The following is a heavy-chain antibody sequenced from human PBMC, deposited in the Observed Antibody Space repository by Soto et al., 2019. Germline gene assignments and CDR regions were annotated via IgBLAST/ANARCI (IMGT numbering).Heavy chain of an antibody. CDR3: ARMRGRAHSSSSYYFDY. CDR2: IYHSGST. J-gene: IGHJ4*02. CDR1: GGSISSGGYS. V-gene: IGHV4-30-2*01. Sequence: SETLSLTCAVSGGSISSGGYSWSWIRQPPGKGLEWIGYIYHSGSTYYNPSLKSRVTISVDRSKNQFSLKLSSVTAADTAVYYCARMRGRAHSSSSYYFDYWGQGTLVTVSS. D-gene: IGHD6-13*01.